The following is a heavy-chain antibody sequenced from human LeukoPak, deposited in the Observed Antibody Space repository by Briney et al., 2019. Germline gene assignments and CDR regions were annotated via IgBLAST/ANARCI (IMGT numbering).Heavy chain of an antibody. J-gene: IGHJ4*02. V-gene: IGHV3-53*01. CDR2: IYSGGST. CDR1: GFTVSSNY. CDR3: ASARYYDILTGYFFDY. D-gene: IGHD3-9*01. Sequence: PGGSLRLSCAASGFTVSSNYMSWVRQAPGKGLEWVSVIYSGGSTYYADSVKGRFTISRDNSKNTLYLQMNSLRAEDTAVYYCASARYYDILTGYFFDYWGQGTLVTVSS.